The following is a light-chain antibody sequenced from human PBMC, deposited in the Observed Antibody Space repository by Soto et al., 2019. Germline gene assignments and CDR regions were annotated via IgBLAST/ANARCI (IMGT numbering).Light chain of an antibody. CDR1: SSDVGSYNL. J-gene: IGLJ3*02. V-gene: IGLV2-23*01. Sequence: QSALTQPASESGSPGQSITISCTGTSSDVGSYNLVSWYRQHPGKAPKHMIYESSKRPSGLSNRFSGSKSGNTASLTISGLQAEDEADYYCCSYVGSSTLVFGGGTKLTVL. CDR2: ESS. CDR3: CSYVGSSTLV.